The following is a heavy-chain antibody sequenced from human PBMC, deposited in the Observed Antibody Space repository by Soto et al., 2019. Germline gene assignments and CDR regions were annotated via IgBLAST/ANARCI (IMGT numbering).Heavy chain of an antibody. CDR2: ISDDGSNK. CDR3: ARDSRHGLDV. J-gene: IGHJ6*02. Sequence: GGSLRLSCAASGFTFSNYGMHWVRQAPGKGLEWVAFISDDGSNKYYADSMKGRFTMSRDNSKSTLYLQMNSLRVEDTAVYYCARDSRHGLDVWGQGTTVTVSS. V-gene: IGHV3-30*03. CDR1: GFTFSNYG.